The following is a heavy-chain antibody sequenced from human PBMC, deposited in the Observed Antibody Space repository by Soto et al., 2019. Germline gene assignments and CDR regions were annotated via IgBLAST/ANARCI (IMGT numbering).Heavy chain of an antibody. CDR3: AKVSRRFLSIIVVLHDAYAI. Sequence: GGSLRLSCAASGFTFSSYAMHWVRQAPGKGLEWVAVISYDGSNKYYADSVKGRFTISRDNSKNTLYLQMNSLRAEDTAVYYCAKVSRRFLSIIVVLHDAYAISTQGTIDTVS. CDR1: GFTFSSYA. V-gene: IGHV3-30-3*02. J-gene: IGHJ3*02. CDR2: ISYDGSNK. D-gene: IGHD3-22*01.